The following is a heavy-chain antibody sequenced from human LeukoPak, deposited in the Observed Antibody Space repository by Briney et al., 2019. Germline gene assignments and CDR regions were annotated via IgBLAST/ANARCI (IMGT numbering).Heavy chain of an antibody. Sequence: PSETLSLTCTVSGDSISDYFWSWIRQPAGKGLEWIGRFSTRGYTTYNPSLKSRLTISVDKSKNQFSLNLTSVTAADTAVYYCAVGFIRGAFHIWGQGTIVTVSS. D-gene: IGHD1-26*01. J-gene: IGHJ3*02. CDR1: GDSISDYF. CDR2: FSTRGYT. CDR3: AVGFIRGAFHI. V-gene: IGHV4-4*07.